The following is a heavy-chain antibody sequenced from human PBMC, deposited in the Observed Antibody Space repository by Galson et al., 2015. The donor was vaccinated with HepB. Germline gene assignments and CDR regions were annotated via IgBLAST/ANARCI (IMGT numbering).Heavy chain of an antibody. D-gene: IGHD2/OR15-2a*01. CDR1: GFTFSSYD. Sequence: SLRLSCAASGFTFSSYDMHWVRQAIGKGLEWVSGIGTAGDTYYPGSVKGRFTISRENAKSSLYLQMNSLRAGDTAVYYCARGGVTVRDYSYYAMDVWGQGTTVTVSS. J-gene: IGHJ6*02. V-gene: IGHV3-13*01. CDR2: IGTAGDT. CDR3: ARGGVTVRDYSYYAMDV.